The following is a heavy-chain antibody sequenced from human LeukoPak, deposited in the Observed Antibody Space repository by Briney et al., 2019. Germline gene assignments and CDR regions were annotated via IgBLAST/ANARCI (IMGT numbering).Heavy chain of an antibody. Sequence: GESLKISCKGSGYSFTSYWTGWVRQMPGKGLEWMGIIYPGDSDTRYSPSCQGQVPISADKSISTAYLQWSSLKASDTAMYYCARQRGPATKDFDYWGQGTLVTVSS. J-gene: IGHJ4*02. CDR2: IYPGDSDT. V-gene: IGHV5-51*01. CDR1: GYSFTSYW. CDR3: ARQRGPATKDFDY. D-gene: IGHD2-2*01.